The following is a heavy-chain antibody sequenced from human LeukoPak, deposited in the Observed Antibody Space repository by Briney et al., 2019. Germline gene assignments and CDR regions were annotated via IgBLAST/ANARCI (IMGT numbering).Heavy chain of an antibody. D-gene: IGHD6-19*01. CDR3: AKDWYCSGPGLFEY. CDR1: GFTLSSYG. V-gene: IGHV3-30*18. J-gene: IGHJ4*02. Sequence: GGSLRLSCGPSGFTLSSYGMLWVRQAPGKGLEWVAAISYDGSEKHYADSVKGRFTISRDNSNNTVSLEMNGLRPEDTAVYYCAKDWYCSGPGLFEYWGQGTLVTVSS. CDR2: ISYDGSEK.